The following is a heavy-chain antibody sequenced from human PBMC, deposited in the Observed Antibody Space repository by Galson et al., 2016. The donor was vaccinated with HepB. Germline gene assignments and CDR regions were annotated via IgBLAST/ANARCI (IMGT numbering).Heavy chain of an antibody. J-gene: IGHJ4*02. D-gene: IGHD2-21*01. V-gene: IGHV3-23*01. CDR1: GFTFSTYA. CDR3: VKEFVATGAVVGDY. CDR2: IGNSGGIT. Sequence: SLRLSCAASGFTFSTYAMGWVRQAPGKGLEWVSAIGNSGGITYYADSVKGRFTISRDNSKDTLYLQMNSLRVEDTALYYCVKEFVATGAVVGDYWGQGTLVSVSS.